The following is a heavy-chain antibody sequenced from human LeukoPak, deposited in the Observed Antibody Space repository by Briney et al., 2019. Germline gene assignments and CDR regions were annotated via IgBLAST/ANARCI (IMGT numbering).Heavy chain of an antibody. D-gene: IGHD6-19*01. CDR3: ARHTRSKSIAVAGTRWFDP. V-gene: IGHV4-39*01. CDR2: IYYSGST. CDR1: GFTFSTYA. Sequence: GSLRLSCAASGFTFSTYAVNWIRQPPGKGLEWIGSIYYSGSTYYNPSLKSRVTISVDTSKNQFSLKLSSVTAADTAVYYCARHTRSKSIAVAGTRWFDPWGQGTLVTVSS. J-gene: IGHJ5*02.